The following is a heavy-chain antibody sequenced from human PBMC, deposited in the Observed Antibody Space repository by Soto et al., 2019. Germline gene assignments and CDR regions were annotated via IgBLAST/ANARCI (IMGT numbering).Heavy chain of an antibody. CDR1: GFTFSSYG. CDR3: SNSEVAFDI. CDR2: ISYDGSNK. J-gene: IGHJ3*02. Sequence: QVQLVESGGGVVQPGRSLRLSCSASGFTFSSYGMHWFSQAPGKGLEWVAVISYDGSNKYYADSVKGRFTISRDNSKNTLYLQMNSLRAEDTAVYYCSNSEVAFDIWGQGTRVTVSS. V-gene: IGHV3-30*18. D-gene: IGHD3-10*01.